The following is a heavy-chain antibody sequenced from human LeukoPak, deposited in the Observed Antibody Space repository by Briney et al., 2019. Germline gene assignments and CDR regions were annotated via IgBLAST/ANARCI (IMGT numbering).Heavy chain of an antibody. CDR1: GFTFSNYG. V-gene: IGHV3-30*18. Sequence: GGSLRLSCAASGFTFSNYGMHWVRQAPGKGLEWVAVISYDGSNKYYADSVKGRFAISRDNSKNTLYLQMNSLRAEDTAVYYRAKAYGYCTTTSCSHEEFDYWGQGTLVTVSS. CDR3: AKAYGYCTTTSCSHEEFDY. CDR2: ISYDGSNK. D-gene: IGHD2-2*01. J-gene: IGHJ4*02.